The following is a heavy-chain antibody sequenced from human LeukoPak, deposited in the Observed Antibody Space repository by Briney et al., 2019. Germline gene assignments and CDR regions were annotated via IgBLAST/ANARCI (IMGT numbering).Heavy chain of an antibody. D-gene: IGHD3-10*02. CDR1: VYTFTGYY. Sequence: ASVTVSCTASVYTFTGYYLHWVRQAPGQGLEWMGWINPNSGDTNYAKKSQGRVTMTRDTSINTAYMELSRLRSDDTAVYHCARDLTMFVVVSGYWGQGTLVTVSS. V-gene: IGHV1-2*02. CDR3: ARDLTMFVVVSGY. CDR2: INPNSGDT. J-gene: IGHJ4*02.